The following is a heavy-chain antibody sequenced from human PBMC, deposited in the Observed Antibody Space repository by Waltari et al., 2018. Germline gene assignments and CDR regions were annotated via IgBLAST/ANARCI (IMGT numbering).Heavy chain of an antibody. CDR3: ATGTMTLVTPFF. Sequence: EVQLVESGGGLVKPGGSLRLSCAASGFPFTKAWLNWVRQAPGRGLEWVGRIKTRTDGETTDYAASVKDRFTISRDDSKNTVYLQLTGLKTEDTAVYYCATGTMTLVTPFFWGQGTLVTVSS. CDR2: IKTRTDGETT. D-gene: IGHD4-17*01. V-gene: IGHV3-15*07. J-gene: IGHJ4*02. CDR1: GFPFTKAW.